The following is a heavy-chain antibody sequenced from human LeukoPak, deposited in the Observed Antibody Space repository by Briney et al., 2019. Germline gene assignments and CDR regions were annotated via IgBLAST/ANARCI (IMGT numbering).Heavy chain of an antibody. V-gene: IGHV3-33*06. D-gene: IGHD3-22*01. CDR1: GFRFNNYG. Sequence: GGSLRLSCAASGFRFNNYGIHWVRQAPGKGLEWVAVTWYDGSNKYYADSVRDRFTVSRDNSKNTVYLQMNSLRVEDTAVYYSVKDEVYFDSGGYPTPDTTLDYWGQGTLVTVSS. CDR2: TWYDGSNK. J-gene: IGHJ4*02. CDR3: VKDEVYFDSGGYPTPDTTLDY.